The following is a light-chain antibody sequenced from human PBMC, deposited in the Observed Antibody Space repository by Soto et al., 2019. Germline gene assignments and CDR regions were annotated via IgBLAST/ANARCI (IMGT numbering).Light chain of an antibody. CDR1: SSDVGGYDY. V-gene: IGLV2-14*01. Sequence: QSVLAQPASVSGSPGQSITISCTGTSSDVGGYDYVSWYQQHPGKAPKLLIYEVSNRPSGVSNRFSGSKSGSTASLTISGLQAEDEADYYCSSSTTSSTRVFGTGTKVTVL. CDR2: EVS. CDR3: SSSTTSSTRV. J-gene: IGLJ1*01.